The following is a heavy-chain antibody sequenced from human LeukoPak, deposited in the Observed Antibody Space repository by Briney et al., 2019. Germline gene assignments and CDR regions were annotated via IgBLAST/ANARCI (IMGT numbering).Heavy chain of an antibody. CDR1: GYTFTSYD. J-gene: IGHJ4*02. CDR3: ATLPNEITMIVLGY. CDR2: MNPNSGNT. D-gene: IGHD3-22*01. V-gene: IGHV1-8*01. Sequence: ASVKVSCKASGYTFTSYDINWVRQATGQGLEWMGWMNPNSGNTGYAQKFQGRVTMTRNTSISTAYMELSSLRSEDTAVYYCATLPNEITMIVLGYWGQGTLVTVSS.